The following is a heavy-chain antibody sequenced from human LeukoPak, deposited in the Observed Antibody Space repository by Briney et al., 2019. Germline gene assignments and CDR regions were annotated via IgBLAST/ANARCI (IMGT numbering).Heavy chain of an antibody. V-gene: IGHV3-66*01. Sequence: WGSLRLSCAASGFTVSSTYMSWVRQAPGKGLEWVSVIYSAGGTYYADSVKGRFTISRDNSKNTVHLQMNSLRAEDTAVYYCARDGGTYWYFDLWGRGTLVTVSS. CDR1: GFTVSSTY. J-gene: IGHJ2*01. D-gene: IGHD6-25*01. CDR3: ARDGGTYWYFDL. CDR2: IYSAGGT.